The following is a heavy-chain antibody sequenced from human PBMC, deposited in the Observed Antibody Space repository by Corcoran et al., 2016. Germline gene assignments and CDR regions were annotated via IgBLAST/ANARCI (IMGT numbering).Heavy chain of an antibody. CDR3: ASRPVITTYYFDF. CDR1: GGTFSSYA. CDR2: IIPIFGTA. J-gene: IGHJ4*02. D-gene: IGHD3-22*01. V-gene: IGHV1-69*01. Sequence: QVQLVQSGAEVKKPGSSVKVSCKASGGTFSSYAINWVRQAPGLGLEWMGGIIPIFGTANYAQKCQGRVTITADEYTSTTYMELGSLRSEDTAVYYCASRPVITTYYFDFWGQGTLVTVSS.